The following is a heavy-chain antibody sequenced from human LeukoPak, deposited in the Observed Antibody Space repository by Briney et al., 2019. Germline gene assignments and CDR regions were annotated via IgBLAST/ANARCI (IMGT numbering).Heavy chain of an antibody. D-gene: IGHD1-26*01. Sequence: GASVKVSCKASGGTFSSYAISWVRQAPGQGLEWMGGIIPIFGTANYAQKFQGRVTITADESTSTAYMELSSLRSEDTAVYYCASVGGKGSDAFDIWGQGTMVTVSS. J-gene: IGHJ3*02. CDR3: ASVGGKGSDAFDI. CDR1: GGTFSSYA. CDR2: IIPIFGTA. V-gene: IGHV1-69*13.